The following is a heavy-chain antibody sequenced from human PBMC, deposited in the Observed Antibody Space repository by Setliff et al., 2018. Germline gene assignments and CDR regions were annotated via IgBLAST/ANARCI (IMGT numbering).Heavy chain of an antibody. Sequence: SETLSLTCTVSGGSISSTSYYWGWVRQPPGKGLEWIASIYHSGDSYYNPSLKSRVTISLDKSRNQFSLHLNSVTASDTAVYYCARASYGWGSHYKIKWFDPWGQGTLVTVSS. CDR3: ARASYGWGSHYKIKWFDP. V-gene: IGHV4-39*07. J-gene: IGHJ5*02. CDR1: GGSISSTSYY. D-gene: IGHD3-10*01. CDR2: IYHSGDS.